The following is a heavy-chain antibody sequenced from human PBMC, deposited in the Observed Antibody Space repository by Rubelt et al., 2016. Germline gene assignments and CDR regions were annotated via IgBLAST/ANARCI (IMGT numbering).Heavy chain of an antibody. D-gene: IGHD1-14*01. CDR2: INPNSGGT. V-gene: IGHV1-2*02. J-gene: IGHJ5*02. Sequence: QVQLVQSGAEVKKPGSSVKVSCKASGGTFSNYAISWVRQAPGQGLEWMGGINPNSGGTLYAQKFQGRVVMTRDTSIKPAYWGLSGLRPSDTAVYFCAKDITGSGNWFDPWGQGTLVTVSS. CDR1: GGTFSNYA. CDR3: AKDITGSGNWFDP.